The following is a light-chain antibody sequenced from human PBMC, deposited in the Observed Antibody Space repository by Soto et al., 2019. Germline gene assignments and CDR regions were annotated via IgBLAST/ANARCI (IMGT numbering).Light chain of an antibody. CDR2: GAS. J-gene: IGKJ1*01. CDR3: QQYGSSPQT. V-gene: IGKV3-20*01. CDR1: QSVSSSY. Sequence: EIVLTQSRSTLSLSPGERAILSCRATQSVSSSYLAWYQQKPGQAPRLLIYGASSRATGIPDRFSGSGSGTDLTLTISRLEPEDFAVYYCQQYGSSPQTFGQGTKVEIK.